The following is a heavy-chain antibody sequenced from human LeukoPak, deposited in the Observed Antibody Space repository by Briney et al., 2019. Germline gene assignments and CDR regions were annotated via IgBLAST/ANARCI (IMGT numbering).Heavy chain of an antibody. V-gene: IGHV4-34*01. Sequence: SETLSLTCGVYGGSLSGYYWSWIRQPPGKGLEWIGEINHSGSTNSNSSLKSRVTISIDTSKNQFSLNLTSVTAADTAVYYCARYCSHIDCFSSYFDSWGQGILVTVSS. J-gene: IGHJ4*02. CDR2: INHSGST. CDR3: ARYCSHIDCFSSYFDS. CDR1: GGSLSGYY. D-gene: IGHD2-21*02.